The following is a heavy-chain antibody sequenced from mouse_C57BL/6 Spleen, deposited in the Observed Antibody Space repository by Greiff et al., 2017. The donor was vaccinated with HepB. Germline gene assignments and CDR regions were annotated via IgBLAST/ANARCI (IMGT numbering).Heavy chain of an antibody. CDR3: VRYYGSIYAMDY. CDR1: GFSFNTYA. J-gene: IGHJ4*01. Sequence: EVQLVESGGGLVQPKGSLKLSCAASGFSFNTYAMNWVRQAPGKGLEWVARIRSKSNNYATYYADSVKDRFTISRDDSESMLYLQMNNLKTEDTAMYYCVRYYGSIYAMDYWGQGTSVTVSS. V-gene: IGHV10-1*01. CDR2: IRSKSNNYAT. D-gene: IGHD1-1*01.